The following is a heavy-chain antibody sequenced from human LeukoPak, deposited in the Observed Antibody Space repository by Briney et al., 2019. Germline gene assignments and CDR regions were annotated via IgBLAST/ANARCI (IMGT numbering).Heavy chain of an antibody. CDR3: ARDPKLVTATYYYYYGMDV. CDR2: ISSSSSYT. Sequence: KTGGSLRLSCAAPGFTFSTYNINCVRQAPGKGLEWVSYISSSSSYTNYADSVKGRFTISRDNAKNSLYLQMNSLRAEDTAVYYCARDPKLVTATYYYYYGMDVWGQGTTVTVSS. J-gene: IGHJ6*02. D-gene: IGHD2-21*02. CDR1: GFTFSTYN. V-gene: IGHV3-21*05.